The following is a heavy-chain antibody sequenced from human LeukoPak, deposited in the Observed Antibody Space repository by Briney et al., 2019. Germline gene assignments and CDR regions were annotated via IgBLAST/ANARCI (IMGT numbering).Heavy chain of an antibody. J-gene: IGHJ3*02. V-gene: IGHV3-23*01. CDR1: GFTFSSYA. Sequence: PGGSLRLSCAASGFTFSSYAMSWVHQAPGKGLEWVSDISGSGRGGSTHYADSVKGRFTISRDNTKNTLYLQMNSLRAEDTAVYYCAREMVTTFAFDIWGQGTMVTVSS. CDR3: AREMVTTFAFDI. D-gene: IGHD4-17*01. CDR2: ISGSGRGGST.